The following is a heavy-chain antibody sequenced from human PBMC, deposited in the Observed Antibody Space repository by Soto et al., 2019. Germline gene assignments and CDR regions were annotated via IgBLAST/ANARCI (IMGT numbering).Heavy chain of an antibody. Sequence: QVQLVQSGAAVKRPGASVKVSCEPSGFTFSGFYLHWVRQAPGQGLEWMGWIRPNTDDTGYAQKFQGRVTLTWDTSSSAGYLDLSRLRSDDTGVYYGARSPYSLEGDGQHYYYGMDLWGLGTTVTVSS. V-gene: IGHV1-2*02. J-gene: IGHJ6*02. CDR1: GFTFSGFY. D-gene: IGHD2-15*01. CDR3: ARSPYSLEGDGQHYYYGMDL. CDR2: IRPNTDDT.